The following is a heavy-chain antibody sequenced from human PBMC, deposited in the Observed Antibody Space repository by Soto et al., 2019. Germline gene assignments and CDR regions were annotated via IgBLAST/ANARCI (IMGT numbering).Heavy chain of an antibody. D-gene: IGHD2-15*01. V-gene: IGHV3-23*01. Sequence: GGSLRLSCAASGFTFSSYGMSWVRQAPGKGLEWVSGISATGGSTYYADSVKGRFTISRDNSNNTLFLQMDSLRAEDTAVYYCARKSDCSGGSCPYYFDYWGQGTLVTVSS. CDR3: ARKSDCSGGSCPYYFDY. CDR2: ISATGGST. CDR1: GFTFSSYG. J-gene: IGHJ4*02.